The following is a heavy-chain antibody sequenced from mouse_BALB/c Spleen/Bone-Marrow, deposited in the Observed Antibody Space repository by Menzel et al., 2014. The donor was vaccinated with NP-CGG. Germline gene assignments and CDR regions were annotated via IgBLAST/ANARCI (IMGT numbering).Heavy chain of an antibody. J-gene: IGHJ2*01. Sequence: EVKLMESGGGLVQPGGSLKLSCAASGFTFSSYGMSWVRQTPDKRLESVATINTNGGNTYYPDSVKGRFTISRDNAKNTLYLQMSSLKSEDTAMYYCARGLDYWGQGTTLTVSS. V-gene: IGHV5-6-3*01. CDR1: GFTFSSYG. CDR3: ARGLDY. CDR2: INTNGGNT.